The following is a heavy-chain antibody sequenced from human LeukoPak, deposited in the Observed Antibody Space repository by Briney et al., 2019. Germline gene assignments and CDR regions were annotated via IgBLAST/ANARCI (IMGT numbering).Heavy chain of an antibody. D-gene: IGHD1-14*01. V-gene: IGHV3-53*01. CDR3: ARGVEPLAANTLAY. Sequence: GGPLRLSCAASGFTVITNDMTWVRQAPGKGLEWVSVLYSDGNTKYADSVQGRFTISRDNSKNALYLEMNSLSPDDTAVYYCARGVEPLAANTLAYWGQGTLVTVSS. CDR1: GFTVITND. CDR2: LYSDGNT. J-gene: IGHJ4*02.